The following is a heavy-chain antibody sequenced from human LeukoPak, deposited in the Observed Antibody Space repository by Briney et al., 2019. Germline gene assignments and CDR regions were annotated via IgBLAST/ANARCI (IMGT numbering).Heavy chain of an antibody. J-gene: IGHJ5*02. Sequence: GGSLRLSCAASGFTFSSYNMSWVRQAPGKGLEWVSSISSGSSYIYYADSLKGRFTISRDNAKNSLYLQMNSLRAEDTAVYYCARATADLNNWFDPWGQGTLVTVSS. CDR1: GFTFSSYN. D-gene: IGHD2-21*02. CDR3: ARATADLNNWFDP. CDR2: ISSGSSYI. V-gene: IGHV3-21*01.